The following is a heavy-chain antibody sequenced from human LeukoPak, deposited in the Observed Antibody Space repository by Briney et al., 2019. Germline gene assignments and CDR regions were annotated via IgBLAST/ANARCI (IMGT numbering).Heavy chain of an antibody. CDR2: IYHSGST. V-gene: IGHV4-38-2*02. CDR3: ARGRNNWNDFWFDP. J-gene: IGHJ5*02. Sequence: NPSETLSLTCTVSGYSISSGYYWGWIRQPPGKGLEWIGSIYHSGSTYYNPSLKSRVTISVDTSKNQFSLKLSSVTAADTAVYYCARGRNNWNDFWFDPWGQGTLVTVSS. CDR1: GYSISSGYY. D-gene: IGHD1-20*01.